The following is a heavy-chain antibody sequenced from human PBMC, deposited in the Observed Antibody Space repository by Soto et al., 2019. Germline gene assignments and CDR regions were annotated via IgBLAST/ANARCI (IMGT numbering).Heavy chain of an antibody. V-gene: IGHV3-23*01. CDR1: GFTFSSFA. D-gene: IGHD3-3*01. Sequence: EVQLLESGGGLVQPGGSLRLSCAASGFTFSSFAMNWVRQAPGKGLEWVSAISGSGGSAWYADSVKGRFTISRDNSKNRLYLQMNSLRADDTAVYFCAKDRLSGRSNAYDLGDDWGQGTLVTVSS. CDR3: AKDRLSGRSNAYDLGDD. CDR2: ISGSGGSA. J-gene: IGHJ4*02.